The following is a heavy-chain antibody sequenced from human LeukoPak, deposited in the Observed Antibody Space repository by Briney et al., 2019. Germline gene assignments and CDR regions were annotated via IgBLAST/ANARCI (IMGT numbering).Heavy chain of an antibody. D-gene: IGHD2-15*01. V-gene: IGHV3-23*01. CDR2: ISGSGGST. Sequence: GGSLTLSCAASGFTFSSYAMSWVRQAPGKGLEWVSAISGSGGSTYYADSVKGRFTISRDNSKNTLYLQMNSLRAEDTAVYYCAKADIVVVVAAIRFDYWGQGTLVTVSS. CDR1: GFTFSSYA. J-gene: IGHJ4*02. CDR3: AKADIVVVVAAIRFDY.